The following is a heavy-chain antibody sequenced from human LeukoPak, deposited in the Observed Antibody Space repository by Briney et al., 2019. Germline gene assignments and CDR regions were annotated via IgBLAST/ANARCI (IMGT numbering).Heavy chain of an antibody. J-gene: IGHJ4*02. D-gene: IGHD1-14*01. CDR1: GGSISSYY. V-gene: IGHV4-59*01. CDR2: IYYSGST. CDR3: ARVKPGHSFDY. Sequence: SETLSLTCTVSGGSISSYYWSWIRQLPGKGPEWIGYIYYSGSTNYNPSLKSRVTISVDTSKNQFSLKLSSVTAADTAVYYCARVKPGHSFDYWGQGTLVTVSS.